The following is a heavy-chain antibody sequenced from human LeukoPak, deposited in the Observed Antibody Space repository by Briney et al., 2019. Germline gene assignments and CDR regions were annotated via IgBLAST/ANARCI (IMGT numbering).Heavy chain of an antibody. CDR1: GFTFSSYA. Sequence: PGGSLRLSCAASGFTFSSYAMSWVRQAPGEGLEWVSVVYSDGTTYYADSVKGRFTISRDKSKNTLSLQMNSLRVEDTAVYYCARDRGFDWGQGTLVTVSS. V-gene: IGHV3-66*01. CDR3: ARDRGFD. CDR2: VYSDGTT. J-gene: IGHJ4*02. D-gene: IGHD3-10*01.